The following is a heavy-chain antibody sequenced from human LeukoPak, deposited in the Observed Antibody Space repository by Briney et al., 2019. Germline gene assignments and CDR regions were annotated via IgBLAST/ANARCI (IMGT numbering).Heavy chain of an antibody. J-gene: IGHJ4*02. Sequence: GGSLRLSCAASGFTFTNAWMNWVRQAPGKGLEWVGLIKNKAYAGTTDYAAPVKGRFSISRDDSKNTLYLQTNSLQTEDSAVYYCTTARGTYASGHYWGQGILVTVSS. CDR2: IKNKAYAGTT. CDR3: TTARGTYASGHY. CDR1: GFTFTNAW. V-gene: IGHV3-15*07. D-gene: IGHD4-17*01.